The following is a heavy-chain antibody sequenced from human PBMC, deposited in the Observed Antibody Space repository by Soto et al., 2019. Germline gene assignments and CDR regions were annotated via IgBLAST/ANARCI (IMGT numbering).Heavy chain of an antibody. CDR3: ARVDCSGGSCYHLDC. D-gene: IGHD2-15*01. CDR2: INSDGSST. CDR1: GFTFSSYW. J-gene: IGHJ4*02. Sequence: EVQLVESGGGLVQPGGSLRLSCAASGFTFSSYWMHWVRQAPGKGLVWVSRINSDGSSTSYADSVKGRFTISRDNDKSTLDLQMKSLCAEDTAVYYCARVDCSGGSCYHLDCWGQGTLVTVSS. V-gene: IGHV3-74*01.